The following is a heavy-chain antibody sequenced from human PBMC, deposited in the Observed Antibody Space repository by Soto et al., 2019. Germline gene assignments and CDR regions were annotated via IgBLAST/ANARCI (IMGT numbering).Heavy chain of an antibody. J-gene: IGHJ6*02. Sequence: EVQLVESGGGLVQPGGSLRLSCAASGFTFSSYWMHWVRQAPGKGLVWVSRINSDGSSTSYADSVKGRFTISRDNAKNPLYLQMNSLRAGEKAVYYCARDYGSWAYSGSHQKKKPDYYYYGMDVWGQGTTVTVSS. V-gene: IGHV3-74*01. D-gene: IGHD1-26*01. CDR2: INSDGSST. CDR1: GFTFSSYW. CDR3: ARDYGSWAYSGSHQKKKPDYYYYGMDV.